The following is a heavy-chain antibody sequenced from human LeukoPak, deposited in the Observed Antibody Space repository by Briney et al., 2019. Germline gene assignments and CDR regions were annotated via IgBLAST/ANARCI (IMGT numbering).Heavy chain of an antibody. J-gene: IGHJ4*02. CDR2: IKQDGSEK. CDR3: AREGIILSYYFDY. V-gene: IGHV3-7*01. D-gene: IGHD3-10*01. Sequence: GGSLRLSCAASGCTFSSYWMSWVRQAPGKGLEWVANIKQDGSEKYYVDSVKGRFTISRDNAKNSLYLQMNSLRAEDTAVYYCAREGIILSYYFDYWGQGTLVTVSS. CDR1: GCTFSSYW.